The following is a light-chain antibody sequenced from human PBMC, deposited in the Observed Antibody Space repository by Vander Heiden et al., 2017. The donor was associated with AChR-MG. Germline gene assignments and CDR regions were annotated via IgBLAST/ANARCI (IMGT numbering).Light chain of an antibody. CDR3: AAWDDSLNGHWV. CDR1: SSNIGSNT. CDR2: SNN. V-gene: IGLV1-44*01. Sequence: GHRVTISCSGSSSNIGSNTVNWYQQLPGTAPKLLIYSNNQRPSGVPDRFSGSKSGTSASLAISGLQSEDEADYYCAAWDDSLNGHWVFGGGTKLTVL. J-gene: IGLJ3*02.